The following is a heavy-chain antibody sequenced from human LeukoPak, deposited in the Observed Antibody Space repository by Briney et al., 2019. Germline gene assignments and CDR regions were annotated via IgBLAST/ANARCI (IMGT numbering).Heavy chain of an antibody. J-gene: IGHJ4*02. CDR2: IYSGGNT. CDR1: GFTFSSNY. V-gene: IGHV3-66*04. D-gene: IGHD3-3*01. Sequence: PGGSLRLSCAASGFTFSSNYMSWVRQARGKGLECVSVIYSGGNTYYADSVKGRFTISRDSSKNTLYLQMNSLRAEDTAVYYCARLRYYDYWGQGTLVTVSS. CDR3: ARLRYYDY.